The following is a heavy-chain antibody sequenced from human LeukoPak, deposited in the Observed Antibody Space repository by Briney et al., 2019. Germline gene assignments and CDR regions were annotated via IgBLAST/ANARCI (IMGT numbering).Heavy chain of an antibody. D-gene: IGHD2-2*01. CDR3: AREFIVVVPAASRLYYYYMDV. J-gene: IGHJ6*03. CDR2: IYTSGST. Sequence: SETLSLTCAVYGGSFSGYYWSWIRQPAGKGLEWIGRIYTSGSTSYNPSLKSRVTMSVDTSKNQFSLKLSSVTAADTAVYYCAREFIVVVPAASRLYYYYMDVWGKGTTVTISS. CDR1: GGSFSGYY. V-gene: IGHV4-4*07.